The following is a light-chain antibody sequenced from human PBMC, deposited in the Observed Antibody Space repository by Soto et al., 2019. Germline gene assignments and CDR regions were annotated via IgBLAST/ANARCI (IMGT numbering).Light chain of an antibody. CDR2: GAS. V-gene: IGKV3-20*01. J-gene: IGKJ1*01. CDR3: QQYGSSGT. CDR1: QSVSNNY. Sequence: EIVLTQSPGTLSLSPGERATLSCRASQSVSNNYLAWYQQKPGQAPRLLIYGASNRATGIPDRFSVSGSGTDITLTISRLEPEDFAVYYCQQYGSSGTFGQGTKVEIK.